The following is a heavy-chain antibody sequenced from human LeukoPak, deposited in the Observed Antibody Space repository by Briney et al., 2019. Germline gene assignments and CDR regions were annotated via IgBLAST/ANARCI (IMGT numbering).Heavy chain of an antibody. CDR3: ARLGDTALVTGYFDY. D-gene: IGHD5-18*01. J-gene: IGHJ4*02. V-gene: IGHV4-39*01. CDR1: GGSISSSSYY. Sequence: PSQTLSHTCTVSGGSISSSSYYWGWIRQPPGKGLEWIGTIYYGGSTYYNPSLKSRVTISVDTSKNQFSLKLSSVTAADTAVYYCARLGDTALVTGYFDYWGQGTLVTVSS. CDR2: IYYGGST.